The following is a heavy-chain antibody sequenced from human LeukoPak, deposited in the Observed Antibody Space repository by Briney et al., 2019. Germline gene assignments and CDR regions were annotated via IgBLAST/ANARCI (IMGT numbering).Heavy chain of an antibody. V-gene: IGHV4-4*02. Sequence: ASETLSLTCDVSGGSRINAGWWSWVRQPPGKGLEWIGEIFHSGNTKYNPSLESRVTISVDKSNHQFTLEMKSVTAADTAIYYCARDLGYYYGLDIWSRRTTVTVSS. D-gene: IGHD3-16*01. CDR2: IFHSGNT. CDR3: ARDLGYYYGLDI. J-gene: IGHJ6*02. CDR1: GGSRINAGW.